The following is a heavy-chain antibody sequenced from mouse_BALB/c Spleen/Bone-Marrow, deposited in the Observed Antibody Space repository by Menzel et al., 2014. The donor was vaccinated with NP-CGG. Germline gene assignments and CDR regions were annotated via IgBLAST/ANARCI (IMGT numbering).Heavy chain of an antibody. CDR2: ISNGSSTI. CDR1: GFTFSSFG. Sequence: EVMLVESGGGLVQPGGSRKLSCAASGFTFSSFGMHWVRQAPEKAREWVAYISNGSSTIYYADTVKGRFTISRDNPKNTLFLQMTSLRSEDTAMYYCARKGAMITHYYAMDYWGQGTSVTVSS. D-gene: IGHD2-4*01. J-gene: IGHJ4*01. CDR3: ARKGAMITHYYAMDY. V-gene: IGHV5-17*02.